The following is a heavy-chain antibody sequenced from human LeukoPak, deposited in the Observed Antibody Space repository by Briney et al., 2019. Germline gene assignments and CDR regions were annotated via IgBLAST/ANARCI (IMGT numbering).Heavy chain of an antibody. D-gene: IGHD3-10*01. J-gene: IGHJ4*02. CDR2: IYYSGST. V-gene: IGHV4-59*01. CDR3: ARESGRGYGSGSYYFDY. Sequence: SETLSLTCTVSGGSISSYYWSWIRQPPGKGLEWIGYIYYSGSTNYNPSLKSRVTISVDPSKNQFSLKLSSVTAADTAVYYCARESGRGYGSGSYYFDYWGQGSLVTVSS. CDR1: GGSISSYY.